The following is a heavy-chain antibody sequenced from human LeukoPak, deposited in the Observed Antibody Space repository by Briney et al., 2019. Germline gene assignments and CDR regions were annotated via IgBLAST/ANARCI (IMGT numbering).Heavy chain of an antibody. CDR2: ISYDGSNK. CDR1: GFTFSSYG. Sequence: PGGSLRLSCAASGFTFSSYGMHWVRQAPGRGLEWVAVISYDGSNKYYADSVKGRFTISRDNSKNTLYLQMNSLRAEDTAVYYCAKDIISYYYGSGTAYYYYGMDVWGKGTTVTVSS. V-gene: IGHV3-30*18. CDR3: AKDIISYYYGSGTAYYYYGMDV. D-gene: IGHD3-10*01. J-gene: IGHJ6*04.